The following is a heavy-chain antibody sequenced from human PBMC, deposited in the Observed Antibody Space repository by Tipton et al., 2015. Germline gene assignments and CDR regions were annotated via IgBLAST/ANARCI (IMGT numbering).Heavy chain of an antibody. D-gene: IGHD3-22*01. J-gene: IGHJ4*02. CDR3: AREPHYYDRSGYYYFDS. Sequence: RSLRLSCSASGFTFSNYGVHWVRQAPGKGLKWVAVIWYDGANKYYAESVKGRFTISRDNSKNMVYLQMNSLRVEDTGVYYCAREPHYYDRSGYYYFDSWGQGTLVTVSS. CDR1: GFTFSNYG. CDR2: IWYDGANK. V-gene: IGHV3-33*01.